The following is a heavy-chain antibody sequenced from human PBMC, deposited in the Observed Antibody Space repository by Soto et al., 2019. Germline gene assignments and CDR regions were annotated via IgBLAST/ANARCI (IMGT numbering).Heavy chain of an antibody. CDR2: IIPILGIA. Sequence: QVQLVQSGVEVKKPGSSVKVSCKASGCTFSSYTISWVRQAPGQGLEWMGRIIPILGIANYAQKFQGRVTITADKSTSRAYMELSRLRSEDTAVSYCARDGDGYCDYWGQGTLDTVSS. CDR1: GCTFSSYT. J-gene: IGHJ4*02. V-gene: IGHV1-69*08. CDR3: ARDGDGYCDY.